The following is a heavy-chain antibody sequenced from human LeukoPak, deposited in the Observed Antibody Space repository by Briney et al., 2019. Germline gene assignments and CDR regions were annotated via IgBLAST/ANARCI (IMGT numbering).Heavy chain of an antibody. CDR2: IRYDGSNK. D-gene: IGHD6-13*01. CDR1: GFTFSYYG. CDR3: AKGLHSSSWNDAFDI. V-gene: IGHV3-30*02. Sequence: GGSLRLSCAASGFTFSYYGMHWVGQAPGKGVEWVAFIRYDGSNKYYADSVKGRFTISRDNSKNTLYLQMNSLRSEDTAVYYCAKGLHSSSWNDAFDIWGQGTMVTVSS. J-gene: IGHJ3*02.